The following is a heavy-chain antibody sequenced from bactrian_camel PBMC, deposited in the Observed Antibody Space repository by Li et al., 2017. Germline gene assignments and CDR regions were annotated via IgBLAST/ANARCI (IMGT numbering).Heavy chain of an antibody. CDR3: AAEGPVSRCTYGGALAPGEKSY. CDR1: GYTYRSVC. CDR2: INSGGATT. J-gene: IGHJ4*01. V-gene: IGHV3S35*01. D-gene: IGHD7*01. Sequence: VQLVESGGGSVQAGGSLRLSCASSGYTYRSVCMAWFRQAPGKGLEWVSSINSGGATTYYTDSVKGRFTISRDNAKNTVSLQMTPEDTAMYYCAAEGPVSRCTYGGALAPGEKSYWSQGTQVTVS.